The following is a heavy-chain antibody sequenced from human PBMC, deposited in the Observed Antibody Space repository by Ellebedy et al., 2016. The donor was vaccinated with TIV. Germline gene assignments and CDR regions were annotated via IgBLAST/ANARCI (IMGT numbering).Heavy chain of an antibody. CDR1: GFTVSNNY. Sequence: PGGSLRLSCAASGFTVSNNYMSWVRQAPGKGLEWVSVIYSVGTTYHADSVKGRFIISRDNSKNTLYLQMNNLRVEDTAVYYCSGAPSGLFDYWGQGTLVTVSS. CDR3: SGAPSGLFDY. J-gene: IGHJ4*02. CDR2: IYSVGTT. V-gene: IGHV3-66*01. D-gene: IGHD3-10*01.